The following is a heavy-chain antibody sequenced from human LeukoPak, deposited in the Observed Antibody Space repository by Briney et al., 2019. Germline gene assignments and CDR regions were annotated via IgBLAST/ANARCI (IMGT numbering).Heavy chain of an antibody. Sequence: GRSMRPSWAASGFTFRTFAIGWVRQAPGKGLEWVAAIWFDGTEGPDRNYADSVRCRFLISRDDSKNTLFLQMNNMRAEDTAVYYCAKEAGSGWRYFDNWGQGTLVTVSS. D-gene: IGHD6-19*01. CDR1: GFTFRTFA. CDR3: AKEAGSGWRYFDN. V-gene: IGHV3-33*06. J-gene: IGHJ4*02. CDR2: IWFDGTEGPDR.